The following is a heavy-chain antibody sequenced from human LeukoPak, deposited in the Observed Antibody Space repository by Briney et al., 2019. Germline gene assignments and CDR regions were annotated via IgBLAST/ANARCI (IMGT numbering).Heavy chain of an antibody. CDR1: GYTFTSYD. CDR2: MNPNSGNT. V-gene: IGHV1-8*01. D-gene: IGHD1-7*01. CDR3: ATRGAGTPGPNAFDI. Sequence: ASVKVSCKASGYTFTSYDINWVRQATGQGLEWMGWMNPNSGNTGYAQKFQGRVTMTRNTSISTAYMELSSLRSEDTAVYYCATRGAGTPGPNAFDIWGQGTMVTVSS. J-gene: IGHJ3*02.